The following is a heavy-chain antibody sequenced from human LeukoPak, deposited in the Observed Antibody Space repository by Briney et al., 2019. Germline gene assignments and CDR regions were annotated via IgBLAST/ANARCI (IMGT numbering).Heavy chain of an antibody. D-gene: IGHD5-12*01. Sequence: SETLSLTCTVSVGSPCYYYWSSSRQSPRERVGWSGYISYSGATKYTPSLKSRVTISVDTSKNQFSLQLRSVTAADTAVYYCAREDPQATLPEGMDVWGEGTTVTV. CDR2: ISYSGAT. V-gene: IGHV4-59*01. CDR3: AREDPQATLPEGMDV. J-gene: IGHJ6*02. CDR1: VGSPCYYY.